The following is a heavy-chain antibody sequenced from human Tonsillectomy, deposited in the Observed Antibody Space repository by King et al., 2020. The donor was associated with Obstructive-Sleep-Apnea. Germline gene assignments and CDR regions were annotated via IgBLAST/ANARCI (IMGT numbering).Heavy chain of an antibody. D-gene: IGHD3-22*01. Sequence: VQLVESGAEVQKPGESLRISCKGSGYRFTSYWINWVRQMPGKGLEWMGRIDPSDSYTDYSPSFQGHVTMSAVRSSSSAYLYWSSLKASDTGMYYCARQADSSGYYYLDYWGQGTLVTVSS. CDR3: ARQADSSGYYYLDY. CDR1: GYRFTSYW. J-gene: IGHJ4*02. CDR2: IDPSDSYT. V-gene: IGHV5-10-1*01.